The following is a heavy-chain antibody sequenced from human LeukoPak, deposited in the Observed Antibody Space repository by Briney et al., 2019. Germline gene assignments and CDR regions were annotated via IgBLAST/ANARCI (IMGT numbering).Heavy chain of an antibody. V-gene: IGHV3-48*02. D-gene: IGHD5-18*01. CDR1: GFTFSIYS. CDR2: ISSASTII. J-gene: IGHJ5*02. CDR3: ARDTSDTPLLGMNWFDP. Sequence: PGRSLRLSCAASGFTFSIYSMNWVRQAPGKGLEWVSYISSASTIIYYADSVKGRFTISRDNAKNSLYLQINSLRDEDTAVYYCARDTSDTPLLGMNWFDPWGQGTLVTVSS.